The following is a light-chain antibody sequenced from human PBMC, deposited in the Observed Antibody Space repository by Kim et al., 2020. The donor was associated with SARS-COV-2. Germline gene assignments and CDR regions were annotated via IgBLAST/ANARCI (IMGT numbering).Light chain of an antibody. J-gene: IGLJ2*01. CDR3: AAWDDSRNGAV. V-gene: IGLV1-44*01. Sequence: GQRGTSVCSGGRSNSRNNLVNWDQQLRVAAPNVLIYRNDRRPAVLPDRLSGTKADTSAFLAISGLAAEDEADYYCAAWDDSRNGAVFGGGTQLTVL. CDR1: RSNSRNNL. CDR2: RND.